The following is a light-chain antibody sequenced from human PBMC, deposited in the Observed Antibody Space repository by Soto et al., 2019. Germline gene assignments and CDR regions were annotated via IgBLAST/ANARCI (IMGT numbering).Light chain of an antibody. Sequence: DIQMTQSPSSLFASVGDRVTITCQASQDISNYLKWYQQKPGKAPKLLIYDASNLETGVPSRFSGSGSGTDFTFTISSLQPEDIATYYCQQYNNHPMTFGQGTRLEIK. V-gene: IGKV1-33*01. J-gene: IGKJ5*01. CDR1: QDISNY. CDR2: DAS. CDR3: QQYNNHPMT.